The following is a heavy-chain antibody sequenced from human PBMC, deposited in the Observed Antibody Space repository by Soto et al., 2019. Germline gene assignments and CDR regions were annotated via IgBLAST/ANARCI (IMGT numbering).Heavy chain of an antibody. CDR3: ARVKLELQDPKGYYYYGMDV. CDR2: INPNSGGT. Sequence: ASVKVSCKASGYTFTGYYMHWVRQAPGQGLEWMGWINPNSGGTNYAQKFQGWVTMTRDTSISTAYMELRRLRSDDTAVYDCARVKLELQDPKGYYYYGMDVWGQGTTVTVSS. J-gene: IGHJ6*02. V-gene: IGHV1-2*04. D-gene: IGHD1-7*01. CDR1: GYTFTGYY.